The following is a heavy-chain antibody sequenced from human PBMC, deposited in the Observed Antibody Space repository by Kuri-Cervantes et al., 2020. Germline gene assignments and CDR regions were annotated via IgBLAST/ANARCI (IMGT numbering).Heavy chain of an antibody. J-gene: IGHJ4*02. CDR3: VASSVIAPFY. CDR1: GFTFSDYY. Sequence: GESLKISCAASGFTFSDYYMSWIRQAPGKGLEWLAYISNGGGSALYYADSVKGRFTISRDNGKNSLHLQMNSLTAEDTAVYYCVASSVIAPFYWGQGTLVTVSS. CDR2: ISNGGGSAL. D-gene: IGHD2/OR15-2a*01. V-gene: IGHV3-11*01.